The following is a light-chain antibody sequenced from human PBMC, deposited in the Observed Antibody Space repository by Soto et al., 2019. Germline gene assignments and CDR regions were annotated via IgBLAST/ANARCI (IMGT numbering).Light chain of an antibody. CDR1: SSNIGKNA. Sequence: QSVLTQPPSVSKAPRQRVTISCSGSSSNIGKNAVNWYQQLPGEAPRLLIYSNDLRPSRVSDRFSGSKSGTSASLAISGLQSEDEADYYCSTWDDNLSVVFGGGTKVTVL. J-gene: IGLJ2*01. CDR3: STWDDNLSVV. V-gene: IGLV1-36*01. CDR2: SND.